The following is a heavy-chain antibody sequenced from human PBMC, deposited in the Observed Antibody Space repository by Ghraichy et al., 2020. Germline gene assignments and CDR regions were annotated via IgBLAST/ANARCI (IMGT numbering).Heavy chain of an antibody. D-gene: IGHD6-19*01. CDR1: GSSFSSYG. J-gene: IGHJ2*01. Sequence: SLRLSCSASGSSFSSYGMHWVRQAPVKGLEWVAAISKDGSEKFYEDSGKGRFSISRDNSKNTLYLQMNSLRTEDTAVYYCARNLVAGHWYFDLWGRGTLVTVSS. CDR2: ISKDGSEK. CDR3: ARNLVAGHWYFDL. V-gene: IGHV3-30*03.